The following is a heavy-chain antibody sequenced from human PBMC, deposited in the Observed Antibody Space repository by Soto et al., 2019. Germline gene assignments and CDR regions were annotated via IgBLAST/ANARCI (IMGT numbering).Heavy chain of an antibody. J-gene: IGHJ5*02. Sequence: SETLSLTCTVSGGSVSSGSYYWSWIRQPPGKGLEWIGYIYYSGSTNYNPSLKSRVTISVDTSKNQFSLKLSSVTAADTAVYYCARVGLMDYVDYGEEEDFPWFDPWGQGTLVTVSS. D-gene: IGHD4-17*01. CDR2: IYYSGST. V-gene: IGHV4-61*01. CDR3: ARVGLMDYVDYGEEEDFPWFDP. CDR1: GGSVSSGSYY.